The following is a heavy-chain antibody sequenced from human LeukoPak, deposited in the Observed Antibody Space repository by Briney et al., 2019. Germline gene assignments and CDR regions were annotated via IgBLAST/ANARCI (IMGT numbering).Heavy chain of an antibody. V-gene: IGHV4-30-2*01. CDR2: ISGSGST. CDR1: GDSISRGGDY. J-gene: IGHJ3*02. Sequence: SETLSLTCSVSGDSISRGGDYWTWIRQHPEKGLEWIGYISGSGSTYYNPSLKSRVTISVDRSKNQFSLKLSSVTAADTAVYYCARSTGYSSSWIDAFDIWGQGTMVTVSS. CDR3: ARSTGYSSSWIDAFDI. D-gene: IGHD6-13*01.